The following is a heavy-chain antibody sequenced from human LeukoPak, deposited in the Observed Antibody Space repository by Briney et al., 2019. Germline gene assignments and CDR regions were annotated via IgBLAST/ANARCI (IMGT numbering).Heavy chain of an antibody. CDR1: GYTFTGYY. D-gene: IGHD1-26*01. V-gene: IGHV1-2*02. CDR3: AREGSGSYGDAYDI. J-gene: IGHJ3*02. CDR2: INPNSGGT. Sequence: ASVKVSCKASGYTFTGYYMHWVRQAPGQGLEWMGWINPNSGGTNYAQKFQGRVTMTRDTSISTAYMELSRLRSDDTAVYYCAREGSGSYGDAYDIWGQGTMVTVSS.